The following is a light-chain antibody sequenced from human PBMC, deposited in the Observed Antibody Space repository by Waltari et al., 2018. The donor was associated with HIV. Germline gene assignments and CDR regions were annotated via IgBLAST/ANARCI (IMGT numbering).Light chain of an antibody. J-gene: IGKJ1*01. V-gene: IGKV3-20*01. Sequence: EIVLTQSPAFLSVSPGDRATLSCRASQTITDNLLAWFQRKPGQAPRLLIYAASRRASDVPVMFSGSQSATDFTLTIDRLEPEDSAVYFCHQYGTSLWTFGQGTKVEIK. CDR1: QTITDNL. CDR2: AAS. CDR3: HQYGTSLWT.